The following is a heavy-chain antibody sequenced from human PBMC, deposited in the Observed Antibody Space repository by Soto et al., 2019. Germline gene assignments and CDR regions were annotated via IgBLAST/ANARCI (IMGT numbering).Heavy chain of an antibody. V-gene: IGHV3-64D*08. J-gene: IGHJ4*02. Sequence: GGSLRLSCSASGFTFSSYAMHWVRQAPGKGLEYVSAISSNGGSTYYADSVKGCFTISRDNSKNTLYLQMSSLRAEDTAVYYSVKDIAAAGTHYWGQGTLVTVSS. CDR3: VKDIAAAGTHY. CDR1: GFTFSSYA. D-gene: IGHD6-13*01. CDR2: ISSNGGST.